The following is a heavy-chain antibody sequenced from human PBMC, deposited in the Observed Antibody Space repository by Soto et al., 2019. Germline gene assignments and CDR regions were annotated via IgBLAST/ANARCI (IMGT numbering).Heavy chain of an antibody. J-gene: IGHJ4*02. Sequence: QVQLVQSGAEVKKPGASVRVSCQTFGYSFTSYGISWVRQAPGHGLEWLGWISAFKGATESAQTIQDRVAMTTDIAVSTAYFELRRVRSDDPAVYYCARVWFAELRFLAGMGFDSWGQGTLVTVSS. V-gene: IGHV1-18*01. CDR3: ARVWFAELRFLAGMGFDS. CDR2: ISAFKGAT. CDR1: GYSFTSYG. D-gene: IGHD3-10*01.